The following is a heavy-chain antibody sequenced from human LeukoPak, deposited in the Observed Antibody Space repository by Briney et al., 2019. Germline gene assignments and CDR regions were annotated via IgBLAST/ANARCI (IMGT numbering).Heavy chain of an antibody. J-gene: IGHJ4*02. Sequence: PGGSLRLSCAASGFTFSSYTMHWVRQAPGKGLEWVSLISWDGGSTYYADSVKGRFTISRDNSKNSLYLQMNSLRTEDTALYYCAKAPAGSYLYCFDYWGQGTLVTVSS. V-gene: IGHV3-43*01. D-gene: IGHD1-26*01. CDR2: ISWDGGST. CDR3: AKAPAGSYLYCFDY. CDR1: GFTFSSYT.